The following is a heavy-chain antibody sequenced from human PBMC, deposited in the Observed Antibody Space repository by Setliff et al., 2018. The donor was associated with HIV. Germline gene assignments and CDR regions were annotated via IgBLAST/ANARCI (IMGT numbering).Heavy chain of an antibody. V-gene: IGHV4-59*11. CDR2: IYYSGST. Sequence: SETLSLTCTVSGGSISSHYWSWIRQPPGKGLEWIGSIYYSGSTNYNPSLKSRVTISVDTSKNQFSLKLSSVTAADTAVYYCARGVGGYYNFWSGYYTADYWGQGTLVTVPQ. CDR1: GGSISSHY. J-gene: IGHJ4*02. D-gene: IGHD3-3*01. CDR3: ARGVGGYYNFWSGYYTADY.